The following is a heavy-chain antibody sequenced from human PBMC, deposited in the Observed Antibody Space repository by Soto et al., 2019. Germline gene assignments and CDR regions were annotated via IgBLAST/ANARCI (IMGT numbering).Heavy chain of an antibody. CDR1: GASISGFY. D-gene: IGHD1-1*01. V-gene: IGHV4-4*07. CDR3: VRDGTKTLRDWFDP. Sequence: PXATLSLACTVSGASISGFYWSWIRKSAGKGLEWIGRIYATGTTDYNPSLKSRVMMSVDTSKKQFSLKLRSVTAADTAVYYCVRDGTKTLRDWFDPCGQRISVTVSS. J-gene: IGHJ5*02. CDR2: IYATGTT.